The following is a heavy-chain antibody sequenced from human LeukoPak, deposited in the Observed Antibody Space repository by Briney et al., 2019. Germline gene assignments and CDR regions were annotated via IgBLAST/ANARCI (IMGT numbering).Heavy chain of an antibody. J-gene: IGHJ4*02. V-gene: IGHV3-33*01. CDR2: ISYDGGNN. CDR3: AGVYFGELSPLDY. CDR1: GFTFGRHG. Sequence: GRALRLSCAASGFTFGRHGRHWVRQAPGKGLEWVAVISYDGGNNHYADSVKGRFTISRDNSKNMLFLQMNSLTVEDTAVYYCAGVYFGELSPLDYWGQGTLVTVSS. D-gene: IGHD3-10*01.